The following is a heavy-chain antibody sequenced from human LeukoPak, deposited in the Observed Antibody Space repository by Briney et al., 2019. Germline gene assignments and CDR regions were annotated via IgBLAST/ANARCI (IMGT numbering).Heavy chain of an antibody. D-gene: IGHD3-22*01. CDR2: VNPSGGFT. CDR1: GYTFTTYY. CDR3: ARAYRYYYDNSGYCDY. Sequence: AASVTVSCKASGYTFTTYYLHWVRQAPGQGLEWMGIVNPSGGFTKYAQKFQGRVTMTRDMSTSTVYMELSSLRSDDTAVYYCARAYRYYYDNSGYCDYWGQGTLVTVSS. J-gene: IGHJ4*02. V-gene: IGHV1-46*01.